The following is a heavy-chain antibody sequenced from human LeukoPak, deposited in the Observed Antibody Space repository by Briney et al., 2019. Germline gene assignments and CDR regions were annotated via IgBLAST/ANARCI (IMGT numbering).Heavy chain of an antibody. D-gene: IGHD4-17*01. CDR3: AKASGPLYGDYDY. J-gene: IGHJ4*02. Sequence: GGSLRLSCAASGFTFSSYAMHWVRQAPGKGLEWVAVISYDGSNKYYADSVKGRFTISRDNSKNTLYLQMNSLRAEDTALYYCAKASGPLYGDYDYWGQGTLVTVSS. CDR2: ISYDGSNK. V-gene: IGHV3-30-3*01. CDR1: GFTFSSYA.